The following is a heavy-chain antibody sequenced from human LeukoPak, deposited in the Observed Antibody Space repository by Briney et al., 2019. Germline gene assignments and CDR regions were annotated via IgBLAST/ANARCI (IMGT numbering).Heavy chain of an antibody. D-gene: IGHD2-2*01. V-gene: IGHV1-69-2*01. CDR2: VDPEDGET. CDR1: GYTFTDYY. Sequence: GATVKISCKASGYTFTDYYMHWVQQAPGKGLEWMGRVDPEDGETIYAEKFQGRVTITADTSTDTAYMELSSLRSEDTAVYYCATSSQLLRSTDGMDVWGQGTTVTVSS. CDR3: ATSSQLLRSTDGMDV. J-gene: IGHJ6*02.